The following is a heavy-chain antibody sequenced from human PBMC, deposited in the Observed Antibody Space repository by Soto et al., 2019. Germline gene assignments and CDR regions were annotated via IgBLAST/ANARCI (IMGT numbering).Heavy chain of an antibody. CDR2: ISTSGSSGSTI. J-gene: IGHJ4*02. Sequence: PGGSLRLSCAASGFTFNDYYMSWIRQAPGKGLEWVSYISTSGSSGSTIYYADSVKGRFTISRDNVKNSLYLRMNSLRAEDTAVYYCVRGARGRRMGLGFDYWGQGTLVTVSS. CDR1: GFTFNDYY. V-gene: IGHV3-11*01. D-gene: IGHD3-10*01. CDR3: VRGARGRRMGLGFDY.